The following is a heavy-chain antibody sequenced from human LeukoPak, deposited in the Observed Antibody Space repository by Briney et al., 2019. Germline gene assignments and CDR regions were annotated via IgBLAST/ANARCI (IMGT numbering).Heavy chain of an antibody. D-gene: IGHD2-15*01. Sequence: PGRSLRLSCAASGFTFSSYARHWVPQAPGKGLEWVAVISYDGSNKYYADSVKGRFTISRDNSKNTLYLQMNSLRAEDTAVYYCARDPRRYCSGGSCYRGWFDPWGQGTLVTVSS. CDR1: GFTFSSYA. CDR2: ISYDGSNK. CDR3: ARDPRRYCSGGSCYRGWFDP. V-gene: IGHV3-30-3*01. J-gene: IGHJ5*02.